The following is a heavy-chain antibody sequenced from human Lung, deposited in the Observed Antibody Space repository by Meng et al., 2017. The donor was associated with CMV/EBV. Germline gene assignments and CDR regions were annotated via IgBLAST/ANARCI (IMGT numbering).Heavy chain of an antibody. CDR1: GAAIVSSIW. D-gene: IGHD6-19*01. V-gene: IGHV4-4*02. Sequence: VSRLVEPSGPLPRTSSVYGAAIVSSIWGSWVRQAPDKGLERMGEVSHIGRTNYNPSLKSRVTISVDKSKTQFSLKLSFVTAADTAVDYCASFSPPGKQWLVTDYWGQGTLVTVSS. CDR3: ASFSPPGKQWLVTDY. CDR2: VSHIGRT. J-gene: IGHJ4*02.